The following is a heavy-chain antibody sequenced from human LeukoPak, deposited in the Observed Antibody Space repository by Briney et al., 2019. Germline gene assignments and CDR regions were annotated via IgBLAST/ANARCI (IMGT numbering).Heavy chain of an antibody. V-gene: IGHV3-7*01. CDR1: GFTFSSYW. CDR2: IKQDGSEK. Sequence: PGGYLRLSCAASGFTFSSYWMSWVRQAPGKGLEWVANIKQDGSEKYYVDSVKGRFTISRDNAKNSLYLQMNSLRAEDTAVYYCARDGYDSSGYYPDYWGQGTLVTVSS. D-gene: IGHD3-22*01. J-gene: IGHJ4*02. CDR3: ARDGYDSSGYYPDY.